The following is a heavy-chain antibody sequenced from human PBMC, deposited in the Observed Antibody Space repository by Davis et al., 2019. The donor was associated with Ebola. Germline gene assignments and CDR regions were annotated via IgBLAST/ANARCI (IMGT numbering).Heavy chain of an antibody. V-gene: IGHV1-18*04. J-gene: IGHJ4*02. CDR1: GYTFTNYG. D-gene: IGHD4-11*01. CDR3: ARDHYGALTTVTIDY. Sequence: ASVKVSCKASGYTFTNYGISGVRHPPGQGLESVGRLSHYNGHPNYAQKLQGRVTMTTDTSTSTAYMELRSLRSDDTAVYYCARDHYGALTTVTIDYWGQGTLVTVSS. CDR2: LSHYNGHP.